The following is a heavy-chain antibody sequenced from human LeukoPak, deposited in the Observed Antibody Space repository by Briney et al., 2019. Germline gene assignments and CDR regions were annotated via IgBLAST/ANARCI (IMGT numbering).Heavy chain of an antibody. V-gene: IGHV4-38-2*02. D-gene: IGHD6-6*01. J-gene: IGHJ4*02. CDR2: FYHSGNT. Sequence: SETLSLTCSVSGYSISSAYYWGWIRQPPGKGLEWIGSFYHSGNTYYNPSLKSRVTISVDTSKNRLSLKLSSVTAADTAAYFCARENWRSKSIDFDSWGQGTLVTVSS. CDR3: ARENWRSKSIDFDS. CDR1: GYSISSAYY.